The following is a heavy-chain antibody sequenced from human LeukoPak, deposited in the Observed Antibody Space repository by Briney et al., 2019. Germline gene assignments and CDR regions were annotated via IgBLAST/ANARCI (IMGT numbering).Heavy chain of an antibody. CDR2: INHSGRT. Sequence: SETLSLTCAVYGGSFSGYYWSWIRQPPGKGLEWIGEINHSGRTNYNPSLKSRVTISVDTSKNQFSLKLSSVTAADTAVYYCARGPRITYYYDSSGSPDFDYWGQGTLVTVSS. D-gene: IGHD3-22*01. V-gene: IGHV4-34*01. CDR3: ARGPRITYYYDSSGSPDFDY. CDR1: GGSFSGYY. J-gene: IGHJ4*02.